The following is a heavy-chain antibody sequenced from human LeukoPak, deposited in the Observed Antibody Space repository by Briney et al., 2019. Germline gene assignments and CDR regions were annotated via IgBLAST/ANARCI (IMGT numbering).Heavy chain of an antibody. J-gene: IGHJ6*03. CDR3: ARRAGYYYYYYMDV. CDR1: GYTFTGYY. CDR2: MNPNSGNT. V-gene: IGHV1-8*03. D-gene: IGHD6-19*01. Sequence: ASVKVSCKASGYTFTGYYMHWVRQAPGQGLEWMGWMNPNSGNTGYAQKFQGRVTITRNTSISTAYMELSSLRSEDTAVYYCARRAGYYYYYYMDVWGKGTTVTVSS.